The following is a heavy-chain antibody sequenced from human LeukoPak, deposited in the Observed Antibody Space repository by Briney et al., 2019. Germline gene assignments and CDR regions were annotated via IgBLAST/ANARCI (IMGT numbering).Heavy chain of an antibody. D-gene: IGHD3-9*01. V-gene: IGHV3-33*08. Sequence: GGSLRLSCAASGIAFRSFTMHWVRQAPGKGLEWVAVIWNDGSNKYYADSVKGRFTISRDNSKNTLYLQMNSLRAEDTAVYYCARELAGYDILTGSYFDSWGQGTLVTVSS. J-gene: IGHJ4*02. CDR2: IWNDGSNK. CDR1: GIAFRSFT. CDR3: ARELAGYDILTGSYFDS.